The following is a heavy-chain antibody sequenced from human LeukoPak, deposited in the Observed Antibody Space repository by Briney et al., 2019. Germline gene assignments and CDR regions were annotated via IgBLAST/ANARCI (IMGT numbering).Heavy chain of an antibody. CDR1: GYTFTSYY. V-gene: IGHV1-24*01. CDR2: FDPEDGET. CDR3: ATAERYYYDSSGYYWDY. Sequence: ASVKVSCKASGYTFTSYYMHWVRQAPGKGLEWMGGFDPEDGETIYAQKFQGRVTMTEDTSTDTAYMELSSLRSEDTAVYYCATAERYYYDSSGYYWDYWGQGTLVTVSS. D-gene: IGHD3-22*01. J-gene: IGHJ4*02.